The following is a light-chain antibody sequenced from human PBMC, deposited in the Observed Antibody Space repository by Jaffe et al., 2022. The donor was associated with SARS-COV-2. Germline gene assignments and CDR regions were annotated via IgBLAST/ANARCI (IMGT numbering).Light chain of an antibody. J-gene: IGLJ3*02. CDR3: VLFMGSGFWV. CDR1: SGSVSASYY. CDR2: RTN. V-gene: IGLV8-61*01. Sequence: QTVVTQEPSFSVSPGGTVTLTCGSSSGSVSASYYPSWYQQTPGQAPRTLIYRTNIRSSGVPDRFSGSILGNKAALTITGAQADDESDYYCVLFMGSGFWVFGGGTKLTVL.